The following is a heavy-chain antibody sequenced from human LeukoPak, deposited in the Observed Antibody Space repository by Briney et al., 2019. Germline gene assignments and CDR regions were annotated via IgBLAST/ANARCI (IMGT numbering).Heavy chain of an antibody. D-gene: IGHD6-19*01. CDR3: ARDSSGPGY. CDR2: IRQDGGAK. J-gene: IGHJ4*02. V-gene: IGHV3-7*01. Sequence: PGGSLRLSCTASGFILNDFWMSWVRQAPGEGLEWVANIRQDGGAKNYVDSVKGRFTISRDNAKKSLYLQMNSLRAEDTAVYYCARDSSGPGYWGQGTLVTVSS. CDR1: GFILNDFW.